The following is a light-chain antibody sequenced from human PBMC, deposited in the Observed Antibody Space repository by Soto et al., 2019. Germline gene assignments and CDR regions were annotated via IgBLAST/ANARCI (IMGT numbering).Light chain of an antibody. Sequence: DIQMTQCPSYESASLGARFTFTRRASQSISSYLNWYLQKPGKAPKLLIYAASSLQSGVPSRFSGSGYGTDFTLTINTLQPEDVGTYYCQQRNDTGLTFGQRTRLEIK. J-gene: IGKJ5*01. CDR1: QSISSY. CDR3: QQRNDTGLT. CDR2: AAS. V-gene: IGKV1-39*01.